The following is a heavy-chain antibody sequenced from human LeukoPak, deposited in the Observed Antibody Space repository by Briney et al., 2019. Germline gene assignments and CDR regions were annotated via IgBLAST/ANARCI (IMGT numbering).Heavy chain of an antibody. CDR1: GGTFSSYA. D-gene: IGHD6-13*01. V-gene: IGHV1-69*13. CDR3: ARLGREIAAAGIPIDY. CDR2: IIPIFSTA. J-gene: IGHJ4*02. Sequence: RASVKVSCKASGGTFSSYAISWVRQAPGQGLEWMGGIIPIFSTANYAQKFQGRVTITADESTSTAYMELSSLRSEDTAVYYCARLGREIAAAGIPIDYWGQGTLVTVSS.